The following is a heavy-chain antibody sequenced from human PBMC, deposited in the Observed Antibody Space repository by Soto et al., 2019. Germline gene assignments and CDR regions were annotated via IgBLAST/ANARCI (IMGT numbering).Heavy chain of an antibody. D-gene: IGHD2-8*01. CDR2: ISGSGDGT. Sequence: PGGSLRLSCAASGFTVGSHAMSWVRQAPGKGLEWVSSISGSGDGTYYGDSVKGRFTISRDSSSSTLYLQMDNLRGEDTAVYFCTRSRRSILMVYGFGGMDVWCQGTTVTVSS. J-gene: IGHJ6*02. CDR3: TRSRRSILMVYGFGGMDV. CDR1: GFTVGSHA. V-gene: IGHV3-23*01.